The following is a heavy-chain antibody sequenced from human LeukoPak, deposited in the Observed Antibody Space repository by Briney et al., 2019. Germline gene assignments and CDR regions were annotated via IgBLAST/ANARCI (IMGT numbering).Heavy chain of an antibody. CDR1: GFTFSDYW. CDR3: ARAYAGGIFDS. J-gene: IGHJ4*02. Sequence: GGSLRLSCVASGFTFSDYWMSWVRQPPGKGLEWVANIKEDGSENYYVDSVRGRFTISRDNAKNSLYLQMNSLRAEDTAMYYCARAYAGGIFDSWGQGTLVTVSS. D-gene: IGHD3-16*01. V-gene: IGHV3-7*04. CDR2: IKEDGSEN.